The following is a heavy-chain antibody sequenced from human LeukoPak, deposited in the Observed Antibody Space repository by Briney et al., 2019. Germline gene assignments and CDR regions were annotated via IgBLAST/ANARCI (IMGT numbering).Heavy chain of an antibody. V-gene: IGHV3-23*01. J-gene: IGHJ4*02. CDR2: ISGSGANT. CDR3: AKGRALEVVAAFNY. D-gene: IGHD2-15*01. CDR1: GFTFSSYA. Sequence: GGSLRLSCAASGFTFSSYAMGWVRQAPGKGLEWVSAISGSGANTYYADSVKGRFTISRGNSMNTLYLQMNSLRADDTAVYYCAKGRALEVVAAFNYWGQGAGVTVSS.